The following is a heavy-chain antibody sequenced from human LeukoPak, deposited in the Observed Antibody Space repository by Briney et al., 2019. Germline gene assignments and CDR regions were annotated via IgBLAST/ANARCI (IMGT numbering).Heavy chain of an antibody. CDR2: INPNSGGT. J-gene: IGHJ4*02. Sequence: ASVKVSCKASGYTFTGYYMHWVRQAPGQGLEWMGWINPNSGGTNYAQKFQGRVTMTRDTSISTAYMELSRLRSDDTAVYCCARGVVGAPYFDYWGQGTLVTVSS. CDR3: ARGVVGAPYFDY. D-gene: IGHD1-26*01. V-gene: IGHV1-2*02. CDR1: GYTFTGYY.